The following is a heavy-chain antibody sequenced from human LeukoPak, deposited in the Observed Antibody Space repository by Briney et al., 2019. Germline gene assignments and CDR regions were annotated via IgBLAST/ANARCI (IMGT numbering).Heavy chain of an antibody. J-gene: IGHJ4*02. CDR1: GFTFRSYW. D-gene: IGHD2-8*01. V-gene: IGHV3-74*01. CDR3: ATSRTFDY. Sequence: RGSLRLSSAASGFTFRSYWMHWVRQAPRKGLVWVSRLSSDGSSPSYAASVKGRFTISRDNAKNTLYLQMNSLRAEDTSVYYCATSRTFDYWGQGTLVTVSS. CDR2: LSSDGSSP.